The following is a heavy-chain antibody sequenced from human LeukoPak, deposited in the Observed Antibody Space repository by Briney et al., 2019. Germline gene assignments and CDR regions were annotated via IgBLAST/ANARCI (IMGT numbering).Heavy chain of an antibody. CDR2: INHSGSA. D-gene: IGHD3-16*01. Sequence: SETLSLTCAVYGGSFSGYYWSWIRQPPGKGLEWIGEINHSGSANYNPSLKSRVTISVDTFKNQFSLKLSSVTAADTAVYYCARWGQVDAFDIWGQGTMVTVSS. CDR1: GGSFSGYY. J-gene: IGHJ3*02. V-gene: IGHV4-34*01. CDR3: ARWGQVDAFDI.